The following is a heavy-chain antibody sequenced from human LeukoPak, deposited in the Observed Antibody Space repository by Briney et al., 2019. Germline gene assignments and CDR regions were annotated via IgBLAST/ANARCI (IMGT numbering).Heavy chain of an antibody. D-gene: IGHD6-6*01. CDR2: ISSSSSYI. V-gene: IGHV3-21*04. CDR1: GFTFSSYS. CDR3: AKDTQLVKGGIDY. J-gene: IGHJ4*02. Sequence: GGSLRLSCAASGFTFSSYSMNWVRQAPGKGLEWVSSISSSSSYIYYADSVKGRFTIFRDNSKNTLYLQMNSLRAEDTAVYYCAKDTQLVKGGIDYWGQGTLVTVSS.